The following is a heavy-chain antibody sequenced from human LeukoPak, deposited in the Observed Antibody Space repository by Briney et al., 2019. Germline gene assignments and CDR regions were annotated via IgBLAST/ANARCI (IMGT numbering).Heavy chain of an antibody. CDR3: AVYSGYRIWFDP. Sequence: SETLSLTCTVSGGSISSSSYYWGWLRQPPGKGLEWIGSIYYSGSTYYNPSLKSRVTISVKTSKNQFTLKRRSGTDADAAVYCGAVYSGYRIWFDPGGQGTLVTVSS. CDR1: GGSISSSSYY. CDR2: IYYSGST. J-gene: IGHJ5*02. V-gene: IGHV4-39*01. D-gene: IGHD5-12*01.